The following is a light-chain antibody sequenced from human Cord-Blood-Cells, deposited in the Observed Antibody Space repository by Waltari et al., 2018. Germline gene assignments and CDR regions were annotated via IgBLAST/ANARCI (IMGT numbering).Light chain of an antibody. CDR2: AAS. V-gene: IGKV1-8*01. J-gene: IGKJ1*01. CDR1: QGISSY. Sequence: AIRMTQSPSSLSASTGDRVTITWRASQGISSYLAWSQQTPGKAPKLLIYAASTLQSGVPARFSGSGSGTDLTLSIICLQSEDVATYYCQQYYSYPPTFGQGTNVEI. CDR3: QQYYSYPPT.